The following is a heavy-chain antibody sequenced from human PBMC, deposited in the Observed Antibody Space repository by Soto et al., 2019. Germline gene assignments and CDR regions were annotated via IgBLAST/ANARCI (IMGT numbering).Heavy chain of an antibody. CDR1: GFTFSSYG. V-gene: IGHV3-33*01. CDR2: IWYDGSYK. Sequence: QVHLVESVGGVVQPGRSLRLSCAASGFTFSSYGMHWVRQAPGTGLEWVAIIWYDGSYKYYADSVKGRFTVSRDSSKNTVYLQMNSLRVEDTAVYYCARGYDRSGYTLDYWGQGTLVTVSS. D-gene: IGHD3-22*01. CDR3: ARGYDRSGYTLDY. J-gene: IGHJ4*02.